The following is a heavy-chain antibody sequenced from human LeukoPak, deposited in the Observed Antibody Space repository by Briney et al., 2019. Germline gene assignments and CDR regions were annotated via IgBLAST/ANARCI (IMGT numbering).Heavy chain of an antibody. Sequence: PSETLSLTCAVYGGSFSGYYWSWIRQPPGKGLEWIGEINHSGSTNYNPSLKSRVTISVDTSKNQFSLKLSSVTAADTAVYYCARATGDYHVPLYYFDCWGQGTLVTVSS. CDR1: GGSFSGYY. D-gene: IGHD4-17*01. V-gene: IGHV4-34*01. CDR3: ARATGDYHVPLYYFDC. CDR2: INHSGST. J-gene: IGHJ4*02.